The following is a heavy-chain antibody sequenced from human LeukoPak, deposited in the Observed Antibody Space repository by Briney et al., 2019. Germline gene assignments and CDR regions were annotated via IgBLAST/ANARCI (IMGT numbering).Heavy chain of an antibody. V-gene: IGHV3-7*01. CDR2: IKQDGSEK. CDR3: ARVNLARGYSNVDY. J-gene: IGHJ4*02. Sequence: GGSLRLSCAASGFTFSSYWMSWVRQAPGEGLEWVANIKQDGSEKYYVDSVKGRFTISRDNAKNSLYLQMNSLRAEDTAVYYCARVNLARGYSNVDYWGQGTLVTVSS. D-gene: IGHD4-11*01. CDR1: GFTFSSYW.